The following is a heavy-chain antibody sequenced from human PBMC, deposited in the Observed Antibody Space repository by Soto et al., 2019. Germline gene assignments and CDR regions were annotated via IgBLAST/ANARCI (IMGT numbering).Heavy chain of an antibody. Sequence: SETLSLTCAVSGGSISSGGYSWSWIRQPPGKGLEWIGDIYHSGSTYYTPSLKSRVTISVDTSKNPFSLKLSSVTAADTAVYYCARGVYCSSTTCYWGMDVWGQGTTVTVSS. CDR2: IYHSGST. J-gene: IGHJ6*02. D-gene: IGHD2-2*01. V-gene: IGHV4-30-2*01. CDR1: GGSISSGGYS. CDR3: ARGVYCSSTTCYWGMDV.